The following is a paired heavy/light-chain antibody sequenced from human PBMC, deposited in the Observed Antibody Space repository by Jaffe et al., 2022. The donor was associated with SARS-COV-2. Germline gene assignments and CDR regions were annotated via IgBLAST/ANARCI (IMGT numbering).Light chain of an antibody. Sequence: SYELTQPPSVSVSPGQTASITCSGDKLGDKYACWYQQKPGQSPVLVIYQDSKRPSGIPERFSGSNSGNTATLTISGTQAMDEADYYCQAWDSSTNYVFGTGTKVTVL. J-gene: IGLJ1*01. CDR2: QDS. CDR1: KLGDKY. CDR3: QAWDSSTNYV. V-gene: IGLV3-1*01.
Heavy chain of an antibody. D-gene: IGHD3-22*01. V-gene: IGHV3-23*01. CDR1: GFTFSSYA. Sequence: EVQLLESGGGLVQPGGSLRLSCAASGFTFSSYAMSWVRQAPGKGLEWVSAISGSGGSTYYADSVKGRFTISRDNSKNTLYLQMNSLRAEDTAVYYCAKVPRNYYDSSGFGGGMDVWGQGTTVTVSS. CDR2: ISGSGGST. J-gene: IGHJ6*02. CDR3: AKVPRNYYDSSGFGGGMDV.